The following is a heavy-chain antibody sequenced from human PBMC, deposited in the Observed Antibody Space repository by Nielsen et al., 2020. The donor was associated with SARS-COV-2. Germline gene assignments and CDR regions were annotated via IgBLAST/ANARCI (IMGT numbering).Heavy chain of an antibody. V-gene: IGHV4-34*01. CDR1: GGSFSGYY. D-gene: IGHD6-13*01. CDR2: INHSGST. J-gene: IGHJ4*02. CDR3: ARGRIYSSSWYAKGILFDY. Sequence: SETLSLTCAVYGGSFSGYYWSWIRQPPGKGLEWIGEINHSGSTNYNPTLKIRVTISVDTSKNQFSLKLSSVTAADTAVYYCARGRIYSSSWYAKGILFDYWGQGTLVTVSS.